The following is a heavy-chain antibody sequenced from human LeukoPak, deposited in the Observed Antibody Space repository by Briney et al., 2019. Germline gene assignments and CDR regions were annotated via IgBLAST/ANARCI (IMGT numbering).Heavy chain of an antibody. CDR2: IYPGDSDT. J-gene: IGHJ4*02. D-gene: IGHD3-3*01. Sequence: HGESLKISCKGSGYSFTSYWIGWVRQMPGKGLEWMGIIYPGDSDTRYSPSFQGQVTISADKSISTAYLQWSSLKASDTAMYYCARLEWNRNGYNTHYYFDYWGQGTLVTVSS. V-gene: IGHV5-51*01. CDR1: GYSFTSYW. CDR3: ARLEWNRNGYNTHYYFDY.